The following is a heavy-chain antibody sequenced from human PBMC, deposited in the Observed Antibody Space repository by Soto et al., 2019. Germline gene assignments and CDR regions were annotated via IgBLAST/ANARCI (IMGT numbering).Heavy chain of an antibody. CDR2: FDPEDGET. CDR1: GYTLTELS. V-gene: IGHV1-24*01. J-gene: IGHJ5*02. Sequence: ASVKVSCKVSGYTLTELSMHWVRQAPGKGLEWMGGFDPEDGETIYAQKFQGRVTMTEDTSTDTAYMELSSLRSEDTAVYYCATLDALTCYGTVGFDPWGQGTLVTVSS. D-gene: IGHD3-9*01. CDR3: ATLDALTCYGTVGFDP.